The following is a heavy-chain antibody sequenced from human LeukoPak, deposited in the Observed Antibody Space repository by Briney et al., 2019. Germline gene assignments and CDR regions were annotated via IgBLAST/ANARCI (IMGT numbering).Heavy chain of an antibody. CDR1: GYSISYGYY. CDR2: IYHSGST. D-gene: IGHD6-25*01. CDR3: ARSRGRLAQLDY. Sequence: SETLSLTCTVSGYSISYGYYWGWIRQPPGKGLEWIGSIYHSGSTYCNPSLKSRVTISVDTSKNRFSLRLSSVTAADTAVYYCARSRGRLAQLDYWGQGTLVTVSS. V-gene: IGHV4-38-2*02. J-gene: IGHJ4*02.